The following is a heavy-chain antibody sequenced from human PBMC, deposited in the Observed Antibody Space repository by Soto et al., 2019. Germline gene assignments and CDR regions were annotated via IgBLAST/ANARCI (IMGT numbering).Heavy chain of an antibody. Sequence: SVKVSCKASGGTFSSYAISWVRQAPGQGLEWMGGIIPIFGTANYAQKFQGRVTITADESTSTAYMELSSLRSEDTAVYNCARSKESAFDIWGQGTMVTVSS. CDR2: IIPIFGTA. CDR1: GGTFSSYA. V-gene: IGHV1-69*13. J-gene: IGHJ3*02. CDR3: ARSKESAFDI.